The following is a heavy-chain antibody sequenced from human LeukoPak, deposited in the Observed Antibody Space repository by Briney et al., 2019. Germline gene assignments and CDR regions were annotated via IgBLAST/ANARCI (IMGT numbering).Heavy chain of an antibody. Sequence: SETLSPTCTVSGGSISGYYWSWIRQPPGKGLEWIGYIYYSGSTNYNPSLKSRVTISVDTSKNQFSLKLSSVTAADTAVYYCARAKATVTRAFDIWGQGTMVTVSS. V-gene: IGHV4-59*01. CDR3: ARAKATVTRAFDI. CDR2: IYYSGST. CDR1: GGSISGYY. J-gene: IGHJ3*02. D-gene: IGHD4-17*01.